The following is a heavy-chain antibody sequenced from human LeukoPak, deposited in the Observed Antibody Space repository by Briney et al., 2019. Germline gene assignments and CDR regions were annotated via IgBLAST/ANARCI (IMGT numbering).Heavy chain of an antibody. CDR2: ISSSSSTM. Sequence: GGSLRLSCAASRFTFSRYSMNWVRQAPGKGLEWVSYISSSSSTMYYADSVEGRFTISRDSAKNSLYLQMNSLRVEDTAVYYCARDPYSGYDLQAFDYWGQGTLVTVSS. CDR1: RFTFSRYS. CDR3: ARDPYSGYDLQAFDY. J-gene: IGHJ4*02. D-gene: IGHD5-12*01. V-gene: IGHV3-48*01.